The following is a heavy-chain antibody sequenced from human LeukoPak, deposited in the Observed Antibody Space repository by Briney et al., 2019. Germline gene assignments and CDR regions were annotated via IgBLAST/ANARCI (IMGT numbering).Heavy chain of an antibody. CDR2: IQYYDSEK. CDR3: EREGGTTEMGEFDY. V-gene: IGHV3-30*02. CDR1: GLTYNTSG. Sequence: GVPLRLFCAASGLTYNTSGMHWVRQAPDKGRVGVAFIQYYDSEKYYADSVKSRCTISRDNSKNTVYLQMNSLRAEDTDVYYCEREGGTTEMGEFDYWGQGTLVTVSS. D-gene: IGHD1-7*01. J-gene: IGHJ4*02.